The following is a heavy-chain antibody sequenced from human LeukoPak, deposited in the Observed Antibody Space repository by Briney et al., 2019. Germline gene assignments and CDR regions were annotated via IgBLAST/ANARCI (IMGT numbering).Heavy chain of an antibody. CDR2: TYYRSKWYS. D-gene: IGHD6-19*01. J-gene: IGHJ4*02. CDR3: ARVSQVVAAVAGTSILGFDY. V-gene: IGHV6-1*01. CDR1: GDSVSSNSAA. Sequence: SQTLSLTCAISGDSVSSNSAAWNWIRQSPSRGLEWLGRTYYRSKWYSDYAVSVKSRITINPDTSKNQFSLQLNSVTPEDTAVYYCARVSQVVAAVAGTSILGFDYWGQGTLVTVSS.